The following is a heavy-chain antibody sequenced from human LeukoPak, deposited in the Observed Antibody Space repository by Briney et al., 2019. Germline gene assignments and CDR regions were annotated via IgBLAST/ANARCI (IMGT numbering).Heavy chain of an antibody. CDR3: ARDQVNGGYSGYDTYYYYYYYMDV. J-gene: IGHJ6*03. CDR1: GFTFSSYS. V-gene: IGHV3-21*01. D-gene: IGHD5-12*01. Sequence: PGGSLRLSCAASGFTFSSYSMNWVRQAPGKGLEWVSSISSSSSYIYYADSVKGRFTISRDNAKNSLYLQMNSLRAEDTAVYYCARDQVNGGYSGYDTYYYYYYYMDVWSKGTTVTVSS. CDR2: ISSSSSYI.